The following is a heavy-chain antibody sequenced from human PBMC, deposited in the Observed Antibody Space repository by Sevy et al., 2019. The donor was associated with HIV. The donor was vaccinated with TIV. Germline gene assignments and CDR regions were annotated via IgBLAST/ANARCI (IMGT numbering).Heavy chain of an antibody. J-gene: IGHJ6*02. CDR1: GFTFSSYA. CDR2: ISYDGSNK. Sequence: GGSLRLSCAASGFTFSSYAMHWVRQAPGKGLEWVAVISYDGSNKYYADSVKGRFTISRENSKNTLYLQMNSLKAEDTAVYYCARDHVLLWFGESTYYYYGMDVWGQGTTVTVSS. D-gene: IGHD3-10*01. V-gene: IGHV3-30-3*01. CDR3: ARDHVLLWFGESTYYYYGMDV.